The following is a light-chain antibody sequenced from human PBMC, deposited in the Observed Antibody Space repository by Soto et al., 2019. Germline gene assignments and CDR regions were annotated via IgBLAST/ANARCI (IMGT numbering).Light chain of an antibody. V-gene: IGKV3-20*01. Sequence: EIVLTQSPGTLSLSPGERVTLSCRASQSVSNNYLAWYQQNPGQAPRLLIYGASSRATGIPDRFSGSGSGTDFTLTISRLEPEDFAVYYCQQYCSSPRTFGQGTKVEIK. CDR3: QQYCSSPRT. CDR1: QSVSNNY. CDR2: GAS. J-gene: IGKJ1*01.